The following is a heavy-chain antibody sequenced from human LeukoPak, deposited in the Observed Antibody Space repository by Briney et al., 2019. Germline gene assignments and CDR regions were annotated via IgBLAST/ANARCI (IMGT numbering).Heavy chain of an antibody. CDR2: ISHDGSKE. CDR1: GFAFSSYN. V-gene: IGHV3-30-3*01. J-gene: IGHJ5*02. D-gene: IGHD4-11*01. CDR3: ATLHDH. Sequence: PGRSLRLSCAASGFAFSSYNIHWVRQAPGKGLEWVAVISHDGSKEYYGDSVKGRFTISRDNSKNTLYLQMNSLRGEDTAVYYCATLHDHWGQGTLVTVSS.